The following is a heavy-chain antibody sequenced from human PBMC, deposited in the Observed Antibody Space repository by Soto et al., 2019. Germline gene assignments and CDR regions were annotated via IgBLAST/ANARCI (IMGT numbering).Heavy chain of an antibody. Sequence: ASVKVSCKVSGYTLTELSMHWVRQAPGKGLEWMGGFDPEDGETIYAQKFQGRVTMTEDTSTDTAYMELSSLRSENTAVYYCATVWGGSGSYAFDIWGQGTMVTVSS. D-gene: IGHD3-10*01. V-gene: IGHV1-24*01. J-gene: IGHJ3*02. CDR3: ATVWGGSGSYAFDI. CDR1: GYTLTELS. CDR2: FDPEDGET.